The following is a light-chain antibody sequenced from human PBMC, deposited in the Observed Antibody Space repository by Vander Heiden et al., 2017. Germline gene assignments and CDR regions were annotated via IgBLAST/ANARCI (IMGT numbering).Light chain of an antibody. CDR1: SGHSRYA. V-gene: IGLV4-69*01. CDR2: LNSDGSH. Sequence: QLVQTQSPSASASLGASVKLTCTLSSGHSRYAIAWHQQQPGKGPRFLMKLNSDGSHRKGDGIPDRFSGSSSGAERYLTISSLQSEDEADYYCQTWGNGFQVFGGGTKLTVI. J-gene: IGLJ3*02. CDR3: QTWGNGFQV.